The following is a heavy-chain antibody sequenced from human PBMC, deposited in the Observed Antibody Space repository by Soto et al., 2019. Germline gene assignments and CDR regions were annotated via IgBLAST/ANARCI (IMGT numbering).Heavy chain of an antibody. D-gene: IGHD6-19*01. V-gene: IGHV1-69*13. J-gene: IGHJ6*02. CDR3: ARDAVAATGYYYYYGMDV. CDR2: IIPIFGTA. Sequence: GASVKVSCKASGGTFSSYAISWVRQAPGQGLEWMGGIIPIFGTANYAQKFQGRVTITADESTSTAYMELSSLRSEDTAVYYCARDAVAATGYYYYYGMDVWGQGTTVTVSS. CDR1: GGTFSSYA.